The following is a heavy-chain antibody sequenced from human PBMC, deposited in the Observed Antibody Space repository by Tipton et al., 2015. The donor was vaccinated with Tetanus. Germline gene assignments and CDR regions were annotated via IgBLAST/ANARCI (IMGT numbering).Heavy chain of an antibody. CDR1: GFTFSIYG. CDR2: IISSGGTT. D-gene: IGHD4-23*01. CDR3: ARHYGGCFPAMGC. J-gene: IGHJ4*02. Sequence: SLRLSCAASGFTFSIYGMSWARQAPGKGLEWVARIISSGGTTNYADSVKGRFTISRDNSKNTLYLQMTSLRAEDTAVYYCARHYGGCFPAMGCWGQGALVTVSS. V-gene: IGHV3-23*01.